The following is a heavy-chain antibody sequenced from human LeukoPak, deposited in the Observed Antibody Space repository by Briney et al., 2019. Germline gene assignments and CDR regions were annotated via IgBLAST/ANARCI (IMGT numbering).Heavy chain of an antibody. CDR3: ARDQAATPYSYGYDY. V-gene: IGHV1-3*01. Sequence: GASVKVSCKASGYTFTSYAMHWVRQAPGQRLEWMGWINAGNGNTKYSQKFQGRVTITRDTSASTAYMELSSLRSEDTAVYYCARDQAATPYSYGYDYWGQGTLVTVSS. CDR2: INAGNGNT. J-gene: IGHJ4*02. D-gene: IGHD5-18*01. CDR1: GYTFTSYA.